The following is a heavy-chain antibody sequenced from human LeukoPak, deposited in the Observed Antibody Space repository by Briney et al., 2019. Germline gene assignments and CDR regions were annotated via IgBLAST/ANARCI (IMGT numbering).Heavy chain of an antibody. V-gene: IGHV1-18*04. CDR1: GFTFTAYY. CDR3: ARRIRWFDP. J-gene: IGHJ5*02. D-gene: IGHD2/OR15-2a*01. Sequence: ASVKVSCKASGFTFTAYYMHWVRQAPGQGLEWMGWISAYNGNTNYAQKLQGRVTMTTDTSTSTAYMELRSLRSDDTAVYYCARRIRWFDPWGQGTLVTVSS. CDR2: ISAYNGNT.